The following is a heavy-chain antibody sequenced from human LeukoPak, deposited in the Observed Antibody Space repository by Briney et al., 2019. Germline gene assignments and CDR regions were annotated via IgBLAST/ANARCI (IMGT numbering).Heavy chain of an antibody. D-gene: IGHD3-22*01. V-gene: IGHV3-48*01. CDR3: ARVSRRYYYDSSGYLGY. J-gene: IGHJ4*02. Sequence: SGGSLRLSCAASGFTFSSYSMNWVRQTPGKGLVWVSYISSSSSTIYYADSVKGRFTISRDNAKNSLYLQMNSLRAEDTAVYYCARVSRRYYYDSSGYLGYWGQGTLVTVSS. CDR1: GFTFSSYS. CDR2: ISSSSSTI.